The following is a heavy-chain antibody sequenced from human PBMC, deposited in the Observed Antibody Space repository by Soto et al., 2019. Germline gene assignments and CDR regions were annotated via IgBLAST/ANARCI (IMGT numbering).Heavy chain of an antibody. CDR1: GGSISSGDYY. CDR2: IYYSGST. CDR3: ASLPLIRVWFGFVDY. V-gene: IGHV4-30-4*01. Sequence: QVQLQESGPGLVKPSQTLSLTCTVSGGSISSGDYYWSWIRQPPGKGLEWIGYIYYSGSTYYNPSLKGRVTISVDTSKNQFSLKLSSVTAADTAVYYCASLPLIRVWFGFVDYWGQGTLVTVSS. D-gene: IGHD3-10*01. J-gene: IGHJ4*02.